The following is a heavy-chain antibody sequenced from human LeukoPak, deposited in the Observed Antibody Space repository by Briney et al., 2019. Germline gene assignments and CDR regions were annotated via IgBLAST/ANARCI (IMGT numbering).Heavy chain of an antibody. Sequence: GGSLRLPCATSGFSFTDYPMNWVRQAPGKGLEWISNIRTTAEGAKYAYYADSVKGRVTISRDDGRNTLYLHMNSLRDDDTAVYYCATDQRYAFDYWGQGILVTVSS. V-gene: IGHV3-48*02. CDR2: IRTTAEGAKYA. CDR1: GFSFTDYP. D-gene: IGHD3-9*01. J-gene: IGHJ4*02. CDR3: ATDQRYAFDY.